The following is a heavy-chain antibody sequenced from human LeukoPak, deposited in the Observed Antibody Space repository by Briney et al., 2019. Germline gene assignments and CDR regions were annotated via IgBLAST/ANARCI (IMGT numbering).Heavy chain of an antibody. J-gene: IGHJ6*02. Sequence: ASVKVSCKASGYTFTSYGISWVRQAPGQGLEWMGGIIPIFGTANYAQKFQGRVTITADKSTSTAYMELSSLRSEDTAVYYCARDRGAATITSYYYYYGMDVWGQGTTVTVSS. V-gene: IGHV1-69*06. D-gene: IGHD5-12*01. CDR3: ARDRGAATITSYYYYYGMDV. CDR2: IIPIFGTA. CDR1: GYTFTSYG.